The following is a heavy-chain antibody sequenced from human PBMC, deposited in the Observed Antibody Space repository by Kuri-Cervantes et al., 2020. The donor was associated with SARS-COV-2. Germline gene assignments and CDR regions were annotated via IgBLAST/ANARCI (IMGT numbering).Heavy chain of an antibody. CDR2: ISYDGSNK. Sequence: GGSLRLSCAASGFTFSSYAMHWVRQAPGKGLEWVAVISYDGSNKYYADSVKGRFTISRDNSKNTLYLQMNSLRAEDTAVYYCARPKIAAAGTGWFDPWGQGTLVTVSS. V-gene: IGHV3-30*04. CDR1: GFTFSSYA. D-gene: IGHD6-13*01. J-gene: IGHJ5*02. CDR3: ARPKIAAAGTGWFDP.